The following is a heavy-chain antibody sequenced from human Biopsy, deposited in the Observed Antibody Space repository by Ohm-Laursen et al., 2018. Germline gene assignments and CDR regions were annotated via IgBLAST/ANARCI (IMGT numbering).Heavy chain of an antibody. CDR3: LIRVDG. V-gene: IGHV3-74*01. CDR2: ANEDGSHT. J-gene: IGHJ4*02. Sequence: SLRLSCTASGFTFSRFWIHWVRQAPGKGLAWVSHANEDGSHTDYADSVKGRFTVSRDNAKNTLYLQMNSLRAGDTAVYYCLIRVDGGGQGTLVTVSS. CDR1: GFTFSRFW. D-gene: IGHD5-12*01.